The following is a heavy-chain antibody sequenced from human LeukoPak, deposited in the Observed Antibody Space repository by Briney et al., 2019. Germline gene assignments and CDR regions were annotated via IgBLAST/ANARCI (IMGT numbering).Heavy chain of an antibody. V-gene: IGHV1-69*13. J-gene: IGHJ5*02. CDR2: IIPIFGTA. Sequence: ASVKVSCKASGGTFSSYAISWVRQAPGQGLEWMGGIIPIFGTANYAQKFQGRVTITADESTSTAYMELSSLRSEDTAVYYCARGKFPGSSGYYFRWFDPWDQGTLVTVSS. CDR1: GGTFSSYA. D-gene: IGHD3-22*01. CDR3: ARGKFPGSSGYYFRWFDP.